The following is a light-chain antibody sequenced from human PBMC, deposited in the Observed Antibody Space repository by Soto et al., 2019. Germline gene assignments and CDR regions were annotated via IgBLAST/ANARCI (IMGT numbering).Light chain of an antibody. CDR3: QQSYSIPPTWT. V-gene: IGKV1-39*01. Sequence: DIQMTQSPSSLSASVGDRVTITCRASQSISRSLNWYQQKPGKAPKLLIYAASSLQSGVPSRFSGSGSGTDFTLTISSLQPEYFATYCCQQSYSIPPTWTFGQGTRVEIK. CDR1: QSISRS. J-gene: IGKJ1*01. CDR2: AAS.